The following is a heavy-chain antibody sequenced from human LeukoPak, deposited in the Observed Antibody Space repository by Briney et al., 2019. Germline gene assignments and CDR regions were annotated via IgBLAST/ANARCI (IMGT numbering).Heavy chain of an antibody. CDR1: GGSISSYY. Sequence: SETLSLTCTVSGGSISSYYWSWIRQPPGKGLEWIGYIYTSGSTNYNPSLKSRVTISVDTSKSQFSLKLSSVTAADTAVYYFXXXXXXXXXXXXXXXXXXXXXXXXXKGTTVTVSS. CDR3: XXXXXXXXXXXXXXXXXXXXXXX. V-gene: IGHV4-4*09. CDR2: IYTSGST. J-gene: IGHJ6*04.